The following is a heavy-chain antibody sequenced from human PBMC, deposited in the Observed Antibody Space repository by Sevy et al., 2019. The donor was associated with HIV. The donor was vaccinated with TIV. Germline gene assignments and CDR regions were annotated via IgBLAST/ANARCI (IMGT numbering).Heavy chain of an antibody. CDR1: GGSISSSSYY. CDR3: ARRRVECDDRKWGWFDP. J-gene: IGHJ5*02. Sequence: SETPSLTCTVSGGSISSSSYYWGWIRQPPGKGLEWIGSIYYSGSTYYNPSLKSRVTISVDTSKNQFSLKLSSVTAADTAVYYCARRRVECDDRKWGWFDPWGQGTLVTVSS. D-gene: IGHD3-22*01. CDR2: IYYSGST. V-gene: IGHV4-39*01.